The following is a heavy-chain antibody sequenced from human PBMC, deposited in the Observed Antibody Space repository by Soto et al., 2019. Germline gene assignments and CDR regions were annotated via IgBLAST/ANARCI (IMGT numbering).Heavy chain of an antibody. Sequence: SAPKLVNPTQTLPLTCTFSGFSLTTTGVGVGWIRQPPGKALEWLALIYGNDDKRYSPSLKSSLTITKDTSKNQVVLTMININPVDTATYFCAHSPHSGAWHLSSSFDYWGQGILVTVSS. CDR1: GFSLTTTGVG. V-gene: IGHV2-5*01. CDR2: IYGNDDK. CDR3: AHSPHSGAWHLSSSFDY. D-gene: IGHD6-19*01. J-gene: IGHJ4*02.